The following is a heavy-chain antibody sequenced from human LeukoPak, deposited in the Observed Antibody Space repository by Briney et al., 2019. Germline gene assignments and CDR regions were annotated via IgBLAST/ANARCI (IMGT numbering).Heavy chain of an antibody. D-gene: IGHD5-24*01. CDR3: AKSGYNRFDY. CDR1: GFIVNTNY. CDR2: IYADGNT. Sequence: GGSLRLSCAASGFIVNTNYMSWVRQAPGRGLEWVSFIYADGNTYYADSVKGRFTISRDISKNTLYLQMNSLRAEDTAVYYCAKSGYNRFDYWGQGTLVTVSS. V-gene: IGHV3-53*01. J-gene: IGHJ4*02.